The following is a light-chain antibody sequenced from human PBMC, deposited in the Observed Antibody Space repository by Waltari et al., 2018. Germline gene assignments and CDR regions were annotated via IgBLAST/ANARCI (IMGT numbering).Light chain of an antibody. V-gene: IGKV3-20*01. CDR2: GAS. J-gene: IGKJ1*01. CDR1: QSVSRA. Sequence: EIVLTQFPGTLSLSPGERATLSCRASQSVSRALAWYQQKPGQAPRLLISGASNRATGIPDRFSGSGSGTDFSLTISSLEPEDFAVYYCQHYVRLPATFGQGTKVEIK. CDR3: QHYVRLPAT.